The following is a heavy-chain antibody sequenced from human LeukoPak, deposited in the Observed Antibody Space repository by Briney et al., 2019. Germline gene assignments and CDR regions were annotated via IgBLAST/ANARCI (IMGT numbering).Heavy chain of an antibody. J-gene: IGHJ4*02. CDR1: GFTFSSYG. Sequence: PGGSLRLSCAASGFTFSSYGMNWVRQAPGKGLEWVSSISSSSSYIYYADSVKGRFTISRDNAKNSLYLQMNSLRAEDTAVYYCARAVIAVAGRCFDYWGQGTLVTVSS. CDR3: ARAVIAVAGRCFDY. CDR2: ISSSSSYI. V-gene: IGHV3-21*01. D-gene: IGHD6-19*01.